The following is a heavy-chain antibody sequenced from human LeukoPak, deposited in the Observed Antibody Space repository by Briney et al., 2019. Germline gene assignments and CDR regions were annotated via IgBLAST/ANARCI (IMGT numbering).Heavy chain of an antibody. J-gene: IGHJ5*02. Sequence: ASVKVSCKASGYTFTGYHLHWVRQAPGQGLEWMGWINPNNGGTYYAQTFQGRVTMTRDTSISTAYMEVSRLRSDDTAIYYCARHVAASVWFAPWGQGTLVTVSS. CDR3: ARHVAASVWFAP. V-gene: IGHV1-2*02. D-gene: IGHD2-21*01. CDR2: INPNNGGT. CDR1: GYTFTGYH.